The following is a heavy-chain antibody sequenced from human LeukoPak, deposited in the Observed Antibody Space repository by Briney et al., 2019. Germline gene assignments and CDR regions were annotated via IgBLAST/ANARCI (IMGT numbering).Heavy chain of an antibody. J-gene: IGHJ1*01. V-gene: IGHV4-34*01. Sequence: SETLPLTCAVYGGSFSGYYWSWIRQPPGKGLEWIGEINHSGSTNYNPSLKSRVTISVDTSKNQFSLKLSSVTAADTAVYYCARGLYFQHWGQGTLVTVSS. CDR2: INHSGST. CDR3: ARGLYFQH. CDR1: GGSFSGYY.